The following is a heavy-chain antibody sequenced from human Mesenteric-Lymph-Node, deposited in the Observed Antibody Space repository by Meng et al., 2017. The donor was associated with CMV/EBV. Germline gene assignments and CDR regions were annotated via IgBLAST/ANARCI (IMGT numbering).Heavy chain of an antibody. CDR2: ISDDGSRK. Sequence: GGSLRLSCSASGFTFREYEMHWVRQAPGKGLEWVAVISDDGSRKHYSDSVKGRFTISRDNSKKTLFVQMNSLRDEDTAVYYCARQYIGKWDTYAMDVWGQGTTVTVSS. J-gene: IGHJ6*02. CDR1: GFTFREYE. CDR3: ARQYIGKWDTYAMDV. V-gene: IGHV3-30-3*01. D-gene: IGHD1-26*01.